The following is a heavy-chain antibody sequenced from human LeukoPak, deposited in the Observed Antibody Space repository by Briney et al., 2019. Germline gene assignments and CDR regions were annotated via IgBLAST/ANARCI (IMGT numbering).Heavy chain of an antibody. Sequence: ASVKVSCKASGYTFNNYNINWVRQAPGQGLEWMGWINTKTGNPTYAQDFTGRFVLSLDTSVSTAYLQINNLKAEDTAVYYCARDLSHFDVFDKWGLGTMVTVSS. J-gene: IGHJ3*02. CDR1: GYTFNNYN. V-gene: IGHV7-4-1*02. CDR3: ARDLSHFDVFDK. CDR2: INTKTGNP.